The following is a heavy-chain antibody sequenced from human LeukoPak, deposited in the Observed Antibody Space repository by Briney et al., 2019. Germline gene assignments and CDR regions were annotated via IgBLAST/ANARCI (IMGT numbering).Heavy chain of an antibody. V-gene: IGHV1-69*04. CDR1: GGTFSSYA. CDR2: IIPILGIA. CDR3: ARPSSSSQNV. Sequence: SVKVSCKASGGTFSSYAISWVRQAPGQGLEWMGRIIPILGIANYAQKFQGRVTITADKSTSTAYMELSSLRSEDTAVYYCARPSSSSQNVWDQGTLVTVSS. D-gene: IGHD6-13*01. J-gene: IGHJ4*02.